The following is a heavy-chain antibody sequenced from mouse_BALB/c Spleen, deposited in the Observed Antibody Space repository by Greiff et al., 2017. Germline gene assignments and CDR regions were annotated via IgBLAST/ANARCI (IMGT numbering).Heavy chain of an antibody. V-gene: IGHV14-3*02. CDR2: IDPANGNT. CDR3: AITTATAWFAY. Sequence: EVKLVESGAELVKPGASVKLSCTASGFNIKDTYMHWVKQRPEQGLEWIGRIDPANGNTKYDPKFQGKATITADTSSNTAYLQLSSLTSEDTAVYYCAITTATAWFAYWGQGTLVTVSA. CDR1: GFNIKDTY. D-gene: IGHD1-2*01. J-gene: IGHJ3*01.